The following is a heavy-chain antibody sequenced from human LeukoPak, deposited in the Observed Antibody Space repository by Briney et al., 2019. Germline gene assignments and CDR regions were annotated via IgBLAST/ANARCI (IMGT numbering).Heavy chain of an antibody. CDR1: GFTFSSYE. CDR3: ARAFYDFLTGYPAYFDY. Sequence: GGSLRLSCAASGFTFSSYEMNWVRQAPGKGLEWVSYISSSGSTIYYADSVKGRFTISRDNAKNSLYLQMNSLRAEDTAVYYCARAFYDFLTGYPAYFDYWGQGTLVTVSS. V-gene: IGHV3-48*03. CDR2: ISSSGSTI. D-gene: IGHD3-9*01. J-gene: IGHJ4*02.